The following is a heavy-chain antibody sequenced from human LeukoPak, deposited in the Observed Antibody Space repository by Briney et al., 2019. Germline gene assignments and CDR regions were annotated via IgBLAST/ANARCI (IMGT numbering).Heavy chain of an antibody. CDR1: GFTFSRYW. Sequence: PGGSLRLSCAASGFTFSRYWMHWVRQAPGKGLMWVSRISPDGSTTLYADSVKGRFTISRDNAKNTLYLQMNSLGAEDTAVYYCTTVLSSNRYNLCYYWGQGTLVTVSS. V-gene: IGHV3-74*03. D-gene: IGHD6-13*01. J-gene: IGHJ4*02. CDR2: ISPDGSTT. CDR3: TTVLSSNRYNLCYY.